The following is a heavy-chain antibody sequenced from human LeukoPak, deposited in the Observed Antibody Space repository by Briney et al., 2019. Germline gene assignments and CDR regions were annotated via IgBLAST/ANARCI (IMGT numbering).Heavy chain of an antibody. J-gene: IGHJ6*04. CDR3: ARPDPSMVRGGQSYYYYGMDV. Sequence: ASVNVSCKASGGTFSSYAISWVRQAPGQGLDWMGGIIPIFGTANYAQKFQGRVTITADESKSTASMELSSLRSEDTAVYYCARPDPSMVRGGQSYYYYGMDVWGKGTTVTVSS. V-gene: IGHV1-69*01. CDR2: IIPIFGTA. D-gene: IGHD3-10*01. CDR1: GGTFSSYA.